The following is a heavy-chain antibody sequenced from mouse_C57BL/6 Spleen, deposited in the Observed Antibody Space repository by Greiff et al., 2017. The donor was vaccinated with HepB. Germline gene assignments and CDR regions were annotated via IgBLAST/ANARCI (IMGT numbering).Heavy chain of an antibody. V-gene: IGHV5-4*03. Sequence: EVKLVESGGGLVKPGGSLKLSCAASGFTFSSYAMSWVRQTPEKRLEWVATISDGGSYTYYPDNVKGRFTISRENSKNNLYLQMSHLKSEDTAMYYCARGPHYYGSSYYYFDYWGQGTTLTVSS. CDR3: ARGPHYYGSSYYYFDY. J-gene: IGHJ2*01. CDR2: ISDGGSYT. CDR1: GFTFSSYA. D-gene: IGHD1-1*01.